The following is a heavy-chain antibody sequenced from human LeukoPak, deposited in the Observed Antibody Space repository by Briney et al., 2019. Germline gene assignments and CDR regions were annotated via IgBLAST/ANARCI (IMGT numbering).Heavy chain of an antibody. Sequence: GGSLRLSCAASGFTFSNYAIHWVRQAPGKGLEWVTLISHDGSSKYYTDSVKGRFTISRDNSKSTVYLQMNSLRPEDTAMYYCARDIRSYYDFWSSYYNYFYYMEVWGKGTTVTVSS. J-gene: IGHJ6*03. V-gene: IGHV3-30-3*01. CDR2: ISHDGSSK. D-gene: IGHD3-3*01. CDR3: ARDIRSYYDFWSSYYNYFYYMEV. CDR1: GFTFSNYA.